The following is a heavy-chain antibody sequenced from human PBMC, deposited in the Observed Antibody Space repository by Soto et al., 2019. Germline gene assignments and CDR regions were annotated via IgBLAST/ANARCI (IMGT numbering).Heavy chain of an antibody. V-gene: IGHV5-51*01. D-gene: IGHD5-18*01. CDR2: IYPGDSDT. CDR3: ARRPSGYSYGYYFDY. J-gene: IGHJ4*02. CDR1: GYSFTSYW. Sequence: GESLKISCKGSGYSFTSYWIGWVRQMPGKGLEWMGIIYPGDSDTRYSPSFQGQVTISADKSISTAYLQWSSLKASDTAMYYCARRPSGYSYGYYFDYWGQGTLVTVSS.